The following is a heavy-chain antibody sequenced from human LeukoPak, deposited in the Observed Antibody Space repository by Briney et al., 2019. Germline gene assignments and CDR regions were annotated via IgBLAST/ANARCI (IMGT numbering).Heavy chain of an antibody. Sequence: ASVKVSCKASGGTFSSYAISWVRQAPGQGLEWMGGTIPIFGTANYAQKFQGRVTITADESTSTAYMELSSLRSEDTAVYYCARAGEVDYYGSGSYPLLNWFDPWGQGTLVTVSS. CDR3: ARAGEVDYYGSGSYPLLNWFDP. J-gene: IGHJ5*02. V-gene: IGHV1-69*13. CDR1: GGTFSSYA. CDR2: TIPIFGTA. D-gene: IGHD3-10*01.